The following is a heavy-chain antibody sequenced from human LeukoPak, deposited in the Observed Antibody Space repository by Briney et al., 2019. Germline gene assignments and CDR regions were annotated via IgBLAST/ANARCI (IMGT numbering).Heavy chain of an antibody. Sequence: PSETLSLTCTVSGASFSSTSYFWGWIRQPPGRGLEYLGNIYYSGNTYNNPSLKSRVTISVDTSKNQFSLKLSSVTAADTAVYYCARSRQPKWYFDLWGRGTLVTVSS. D-gene: IGHD2-2*01. CDR1: GASFSSTSYF. CDR3: ARSRQPKWYFDL. V-gene: IGHV4-39*07. J-gene: IGHJ2*01. CDR2: IYYSGNT.